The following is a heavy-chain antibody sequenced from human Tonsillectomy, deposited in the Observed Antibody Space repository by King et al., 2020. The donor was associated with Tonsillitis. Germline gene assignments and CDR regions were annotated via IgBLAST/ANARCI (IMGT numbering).Heavy chain of an antibody. CDR2: ISVDNNNI. Sequence: VQLVESGAEVKKPGASVKVSCKASGYTLTSYGVTWVRQAPGQGLEWMGWISVDNNNINYAQKFQGRVTMTTDTSTSTAYMELRSLRSDDTAVYYCAPADTVVRAFLFDYWGQGTLVTVSS. CDR1: GYTLTSYG. V-gene: IGHV1-18*01. J-gene: IGHJ4*02. CDR3: APADTVVRAFLFDY. D-gene: IGHD2-15*01.